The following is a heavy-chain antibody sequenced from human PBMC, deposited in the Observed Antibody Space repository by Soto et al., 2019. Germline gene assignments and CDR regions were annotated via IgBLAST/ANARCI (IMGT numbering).Heavy chain of an antibody. J-gene: IGHJ4*02. Sequence: EVQLVESGGGLVKPGGSLRLSCAASGFTFSGYSMNWVRQAPGKGLEWVSSISSSSTYIYYADSVKGRFTISRDNAKNSLYVQMNSLRAEDTAVYYCARAVAAASDYWGQGTLVTVSS. CDR3: ARAVAAASDY. CDR2: ISSSSTYI. V-gene: IGHV3-21*01. D-gene: IGHD6-13*01. CDR1: GFTFSGYS.